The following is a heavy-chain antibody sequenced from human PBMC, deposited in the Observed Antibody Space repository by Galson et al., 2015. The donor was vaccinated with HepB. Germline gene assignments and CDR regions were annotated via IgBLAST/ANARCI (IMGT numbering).Heavy chain of an antibody. CDR2: IKQDGSEK. CDR1: GFTFSTYW. D-gene: IGHD2/OR15-2a*01. Sequence: SLRLSCAASGFTFSTYWMNWVRQAPGKGLEWVASIKQDGSEKNYVDSVKGRFTISRDNAKNSLYLQMNSLRVEDTAVYYCARGNISSGGHFPPPGENFFDYWGQGALVPVSS. CDR3: ARGNISSGGHFPPPGENFFDY. J-gene: IGHJ4*02. V-gene: IGHV3-7*03.